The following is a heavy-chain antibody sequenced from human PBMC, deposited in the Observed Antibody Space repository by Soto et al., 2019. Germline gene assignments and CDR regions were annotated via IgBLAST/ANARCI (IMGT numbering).Heavy chain of an antibody. D-gene: IGHD1-26*01. J-gene: IGHJ3*01. CDR2: IDYSGSN. CDR1: SGSGINYY. V-gene: IGHV4-59*02. CDR3: ASRLTLPTTTGDAFHR. Sequence: QVQLQESGPGLVKPSEPLSLTCTVSSGSGINYYWSWIRQPPGKRLEWIGFIDYSGSNNYNSFLKSRVTMSVDMATQQLSLNLCTVTAADTAVYYGASRLTLPTTTGDAFHRWGQGTRVHVSS.